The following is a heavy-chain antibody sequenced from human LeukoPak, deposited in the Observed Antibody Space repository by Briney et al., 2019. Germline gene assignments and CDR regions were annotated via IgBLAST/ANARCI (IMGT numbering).Heavy chain of an antibody. CDR1: GFTFSNYG. Sequence: PGGSLRLSCAASGFTFSNYGMHWVRQAPGKGLEWVAFIRFDGSNKYYAGSVKGRFTISRDNSKNTLYLQTNSLRAEDTAVYYCAKDGKYCSRTSCYERYYYMDVWGKGTTVTVSS. CDR3: AKDGKYCSRTSCYERYYYMDV. V-gene: IGHV3-30*02. D-gene: IGHD2-2*01. CDR2: IRFDGSNK. J-gene: IGHJ6*03.